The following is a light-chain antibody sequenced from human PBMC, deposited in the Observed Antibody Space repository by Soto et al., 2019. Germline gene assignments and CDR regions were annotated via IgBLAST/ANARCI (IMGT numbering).Light chain of an antibody. V-gene: IGKV3-20*01. CDR1: QSVNSNY. CDR3: HQCGRLPIFT. Sequence: EIVLTQSPGTLSLSPGERATLSCRASQSVNSNYSACYQQRPGQAPRLLMYGATITAAGIPDRFSGSGSGTDFTLTISSLEPEDFAVYICHQCGRLPIFTFGDGTKVDIK. J-gene: IGKJ3*01. CDR2: GAT.